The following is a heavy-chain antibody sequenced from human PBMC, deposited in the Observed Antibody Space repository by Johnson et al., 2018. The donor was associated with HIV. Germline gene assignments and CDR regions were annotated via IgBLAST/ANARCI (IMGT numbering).Heavy chain of an antibody. V-gene: IGHV3-30*18. CDR1: GFTFDDYG. Sequence: QVQLVESGGGVVRPGGSLRLSCAASGFTFDDYGMSWVRQAPGKGLEWVAGISDDGGKKYHGDSVKGRFTISRDNSKNTLYTHMNRLRAEDPALYYCAKDMGESEKEEWASDYYDFGREIPGQDPRGVVGSFDMWGQGAMVTVSS. J-gene: IGHJ3*02. CDR2: ISDDGGKK. CDR3: AKDMGESEKEEWASDYYDFGREIPGQDPRGVVGSFDM. D-gene: IGHD3/OR15-3a*01.